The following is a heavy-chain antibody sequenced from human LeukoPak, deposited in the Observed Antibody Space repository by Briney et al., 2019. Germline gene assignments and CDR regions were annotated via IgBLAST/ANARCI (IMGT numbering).Heavy chain of an antibody. CDR2: IYTSGST. J-gene: IGHJ4*02. Sequence: PSETLSLTCTVSGGSISSANYYWSWIRQPAGKGLEWIGRIYTSGSTNYNPSLKSRVTISLDTSKNQFSLKLSSVTAADTAVYYCARGGRYDYWGQGTLVTVSS. CDR1: GGSISSANYY. V-gene: IGHV4-61*02. D-gene: IGHD5-12*01. CDR3: ARGGRYDY.